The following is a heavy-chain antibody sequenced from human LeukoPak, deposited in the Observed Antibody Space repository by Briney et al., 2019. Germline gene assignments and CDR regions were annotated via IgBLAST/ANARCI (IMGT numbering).Heavy chain of an antibody. Sequence: ASVKVSCKASGYTFTGYYMYWVRQAPGQGLEWMGWINPNSGGTNYAQKFQGRVTMTRDTSISTAYMELSRLRSDDTAVYYCARGAYRSAAAGYYYYYYYMDVWGKGTTVTVSS. CDR2: INPNSGGT. V-gene: IGHV1-2*02. D-gene: IGHD6-13*01. CDR3: ARGAYRSAAAGYYYYYYYMDV. J-gene: IGHJ6*03. CDR1: GYTFTGYY.